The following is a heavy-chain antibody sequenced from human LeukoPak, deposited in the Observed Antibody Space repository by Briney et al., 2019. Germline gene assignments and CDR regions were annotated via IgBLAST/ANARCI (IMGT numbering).Heavy chain of an antibody. J-gene: IGHJ4*02. D-gene: IGHD3-9*01. CDR1: GFSLSTSGMC. Sequence: SGPALVKPTQTLTLTCTFSGFSLSTSGMCVSWIRQPPGKALEWPARIDWDDDKYYSTSLKTRLTISKDTSKNQVVLTMTNMDPVDTATYYCARDILTGYSFDYWGQGTLVTVSS. CDR2: IDWDDDK. V-gene: IGHV2-70*11. CDR3: ARDILTGYSFDY.